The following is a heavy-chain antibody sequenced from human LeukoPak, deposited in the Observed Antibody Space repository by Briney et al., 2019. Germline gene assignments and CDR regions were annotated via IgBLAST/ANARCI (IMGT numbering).Heavy chain of an antibody. CDR2: ISSSGDII. V-gene: IGHV3-11*04. J-gene: IGHJ4*02. CDR1: GFTFSNYY. CDR3: ARNVRLPDY. Sequence: GGSLRLSCAASGFTFSNYYMSWIRQVPGKGLEWVSYISSSGDIIYYSDSVKGRFTISRDNARNSLYLQMNSLRAEDTGVYYCARNVRLPDYWGQGTLVTVSS. D-gene: IGHD1-1*01.